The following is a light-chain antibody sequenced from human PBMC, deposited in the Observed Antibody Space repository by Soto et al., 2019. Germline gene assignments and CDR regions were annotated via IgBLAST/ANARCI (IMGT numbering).Light chain of an antibody. CDR2: EVN. V-gene: IGLV2-8*01. CDR1: SSDVGGYNH. Sequence: QSVLTQPPSASGSPGQSVTISSTGTSSDVGGYNHVSWYQQHPGRAPKLIIYEVNKRPSGVPDRLSGSKSGNTASLTVSGLLAEDEADYYCCSYAGIRHFVFGTGTKLTVL. J-gene: IGLJ1*01. CDR3: CSYAGIRHFV.